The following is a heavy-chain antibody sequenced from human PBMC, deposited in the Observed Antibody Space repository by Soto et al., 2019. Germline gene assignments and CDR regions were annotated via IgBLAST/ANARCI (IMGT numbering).Heavy chain of an antibody. D-gene: IGHD6-13*01. CDR1: GYTFASSG. CDR3: ARDLRSSIEEYFDS. J-gene: IGHJ4*02. V-gene: IGHV1-18*01. Sequence: QVQLVQSGAEVKKPGASVKVSCKASGYTFASSGISWVRQAPGQGLEWMVWISTYNGDSNYAPKLQGRVTVTTDTSTSTVFLELRSLRSDDTAVYYCARDLRSSIEEYFDSWGQGTLVTVSS. CDR2: ISTYNGDS.